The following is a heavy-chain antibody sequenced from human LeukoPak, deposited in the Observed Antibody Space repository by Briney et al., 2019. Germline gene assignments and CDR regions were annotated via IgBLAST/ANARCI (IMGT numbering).Heavy chain of an antibody. CDR3: ARHPYYYGSGSYYTSWAGYMDV. D-gene: IGHD3-10*01. CDR1: GGSFSGYY. CDR2: INHSGST. Sequence: SETLSLTCAVYGGSFSGYYWSWIRQPPGKGLEWIGEINHSGSTNYNPSLKSRVTISVDTSKNQFSLKLSSVTAADTAVYYCARHPYYYGSGSYYTSWAGYMDVWGKGTTVTISS. V-gene: IGHV4-34*01. J-gene: IGHJ6*03.